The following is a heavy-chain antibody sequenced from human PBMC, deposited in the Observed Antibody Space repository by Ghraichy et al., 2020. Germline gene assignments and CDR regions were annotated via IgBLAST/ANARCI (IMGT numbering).Heavy chain of an antibody. CDR3: ARDPRITISDPYAFDI. CDR1: GFTFSVYE. Sequence: GSLNISCAASGFTFSVYEMIWVRQPPGQGLEWVSYISSGGSTIYYADSVKGRFTVSRDNAKNSLYLQMNSLRAEDTGVYYCARDPRITISDPYAFDIWGQGTMVTVSA. V-gene: IGHV3-48*03. CDR2: ISSGGSTI. J-gene: IGHJ3*02. D-gene: IGHD3-3*01.